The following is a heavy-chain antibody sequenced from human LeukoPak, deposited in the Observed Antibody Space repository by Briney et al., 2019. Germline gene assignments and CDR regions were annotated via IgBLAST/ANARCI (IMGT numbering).Heavy chain of an antibody. J-gene: IGHJ6*03. V-gene: IGHV3-66*01. CDR3: ARGQSYGVPVGYYYMDV. Sequence: GGSLRLSCAVSGWTFSSCYLSWIRQPPGKGLEWISVIYNSGSTNYAASLKGRFTISRDTSNNTLYLQMGSLSAEDTAVYYCARGQSYGVPVGYYYMDVWGKGTTVTVSS. D-gene: IGHD4-17*01. CDR1: GWTFSSCY. CDR2: IYNSGST.